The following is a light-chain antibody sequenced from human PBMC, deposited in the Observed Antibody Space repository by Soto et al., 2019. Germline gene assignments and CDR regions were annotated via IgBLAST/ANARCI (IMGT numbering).Light chain of an antibody. CDR3: QQYGNSPS. CDR1: QSVDKH. J-gene: IGKJ2*01. Sequence: EIVLTQSPSTLSVSAGDRATLSCRASQSVDKHLHWYQQKPGQAPRLLIYGASIRATGIPPRFSGSGSGTESPLTISHLQSEDFAVYHCQQYGNSPSFGQGTKLEIK. CDR2: GAS. V-gene: IGKV3-15*01.